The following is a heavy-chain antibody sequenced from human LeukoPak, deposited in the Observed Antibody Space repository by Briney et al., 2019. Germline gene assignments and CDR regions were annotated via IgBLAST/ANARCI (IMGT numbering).Heavy chain of an antibody. D-gene: IGHD5-18*01. Sequence: GGSLRLSCAASGFTFSSYAMGWVRQAPGRGLEWVSAITASGGNTYYADSVKGRFTISRDNSKNTLYLQVNSLRAEDTAVYYCAKGNGYSYGRYYFDYWGQGTLVTVSS. CDR3: AKGNGYSYGRYYFDY. J-gene: IGHJ4*02. CDR1: GFTFSSYA. CDR2: ITASGGNT. V-gene: IGHV3-23*01.